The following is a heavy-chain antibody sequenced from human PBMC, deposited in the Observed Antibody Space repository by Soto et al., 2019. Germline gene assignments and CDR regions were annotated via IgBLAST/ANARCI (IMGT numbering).Heavy chain of an antibody. D-gene: IGHD3-22*01. CDR1: VFTFSTYA. J-gene: IGHJ4*02. V-gene: IGHV3-30*04. CDR2: ISYDGSNK. CDR3: AKVDSSGYFPFDY. Sequence: PGGSLRLSCAASVFTFSTYALHWVRQAPGKGLEWVAVISYDGSNKYYADSVKGRFTISRDNSKNTLYLQMNSLRAEDTAVYYCAKVDSSGYFPFDYWGQGTLVTVSS.